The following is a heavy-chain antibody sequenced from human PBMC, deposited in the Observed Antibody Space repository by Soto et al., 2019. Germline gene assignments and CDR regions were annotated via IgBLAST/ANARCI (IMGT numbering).Heavy chain of an antibody. D-gene: IGHD6-6*01. Sequence: QVQLQESGPGLVKPSQTLSLTCTVSGGSISSGGYYWSWIRQHPGKGLEWIGYIYYSGSTYYNPSLKSRVTISVDTSKNQFSLKLSSVTAADTAVYYCARWEMNSSSRENSFDYWGQGTLVTVSS. V-gene: IGHV4-31*03. CDR3: ARWEMNSSSRENSFDY. CDR2: IYYSGST. CDR1: GGSISSGGYY. J-gene: IGHJ4*02.